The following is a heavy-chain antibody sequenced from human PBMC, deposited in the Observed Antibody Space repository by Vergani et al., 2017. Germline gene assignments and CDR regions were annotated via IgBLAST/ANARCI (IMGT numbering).Heavy chain of an antibody. Sequence: QVQLQQWGGGLLKPSETLSLTCVVNGGSFTSYHWTWIRQSPGEGLEWVCDIDHTGRPDYNPSLKSRLTMSVDKSRNQFPLTLISVTATDTAIYFCARVNTETNGHLYYYYYMDVWGQGTAVTVSS. CDR2: IDHTGRP. CDR3: ARVNTETNGHLYYYYYMDV. CDR1: GGSFTSYH. J-gene: IGHJ6*03. V-gene: IGHV4-34*01. D-gene: IGHD4-11*01.